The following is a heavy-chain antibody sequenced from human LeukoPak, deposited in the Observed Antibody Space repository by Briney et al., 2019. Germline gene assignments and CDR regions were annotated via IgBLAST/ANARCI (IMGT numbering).Heavy chain of an antibody. CDR1: GFIFSSYG. D-gene: IGHD2-21*02. V-gene: IGHV3-30*02. CDR2: IRYDGRNK. CDR3: ARKAHCGGDCYSWDY. J-gene: IGHJ4*02. Sequence: GGSLRLSCAASGFIFSSYGMHWVRQAPGKGLEWVAFIRYDGRNKYYADSVKGRFTISRDNAKNSLFLQMNSLRAEDTAVYYCARKAHCGGDCYSWDYWGQGTLVTVSS.